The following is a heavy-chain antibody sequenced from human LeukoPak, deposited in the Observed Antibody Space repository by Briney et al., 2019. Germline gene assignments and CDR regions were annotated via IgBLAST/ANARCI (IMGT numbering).Heavy chain of an antibody. J-gene: IGHJ4*02. V-gene: IGHV3-23*01. Sequence: RSGGSLRLSCAASGFTFSSYAMSWVRQAPGKGLEWVSAISGSGGSTYYADSVKGRFTVSRDNSKNTLYLQMNSLRAEDTAVYYCAKEPYSGSYYYFDYWGQGTLVTVSS. D-gene: IGHD1-26*01. CDR2: ISGSGGST. CDR3: AKEPYSGSYYYFDY. CDR1: GFTFSSYA.